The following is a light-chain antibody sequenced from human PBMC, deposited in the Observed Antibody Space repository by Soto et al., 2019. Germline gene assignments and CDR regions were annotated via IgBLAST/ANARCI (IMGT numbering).Light chain of an antibody. V-gene: IGKV3-15*01. CDR2: GAS. CDR1: QSVSSN. J-gene: IGKJ2*01. Sequence: DTVMTQSPATLSVSPGERATLSCRASQSVSSNLAWYQQKPGQAPRLLIYGASTRATGIPARFSGSGSGTEFTLTISSLQSEDFAVYYSQQYNNWPPYTFGQGTKLEIK. CDR3: QQYNNWPPYT.